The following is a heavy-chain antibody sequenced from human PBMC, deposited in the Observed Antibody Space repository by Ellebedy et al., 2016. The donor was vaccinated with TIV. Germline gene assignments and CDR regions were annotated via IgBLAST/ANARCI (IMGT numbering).Heavy chain of an antibody. CDR2: ISDSGAAT. V-gene: IGHV3-23*01. J-gene: IGHJ4*02. CDR1: GFTFSLYA. CDR3: AKVHSRDFDY. Sequence: GESLKISCAASGFTFSLYAMSSVRQAPGKGLGWVSVISDSGAATSYGDSVKGRFTISRDNSKNTLFLQMNSPRVEDTAVYYCAKVHSRDFDYWGQGTLVTVSS. D-gene: IGHD3-22*01.